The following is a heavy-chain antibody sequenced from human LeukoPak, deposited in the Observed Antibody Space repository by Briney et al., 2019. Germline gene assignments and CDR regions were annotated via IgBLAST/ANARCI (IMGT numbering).Heavy chain of an antibody. CDR2: IWSDGSDK. CDR1: GFTFSHYG. D-gene: IGHD4-11*01. Sequence: GGSLRLSCAASGFTFSHYGMHWVRQTPGAGLEWVAVIWSDGSDKYYAKSVKGRFTISRDNSKSSLFLQMNSLRAEDTAVYYCAKEAQRGFDYSNSLQNWGQGILVTVSS. J-gene: IGHJ1*01. CDR3: AKEAQRGFDYSNSLQN. V-gene: IGHV3-33*06.